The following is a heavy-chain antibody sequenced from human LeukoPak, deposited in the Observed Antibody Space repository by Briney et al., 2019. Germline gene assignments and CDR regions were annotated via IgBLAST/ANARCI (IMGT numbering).Heavy chain of an antibody. CDR2: IYYSGST. D-gene: IGHD6-19*01. Sequence: PSETLSLTCTVSGGSISTSSYYWAWIRQPPGKGLEWIGSIYYSGSTCYKPSLKSRVTISADTSKNQFSLKLSSVTAADTAVYYCARQEDSTGWGGGYFDYWGQGTLVTVSS. J-gene: IGHJ4*02. CDR1: GGSISTSSYY. CDR3: ARQEDSTGWGGGYFDY. V-gene: IGHV4-39*01.